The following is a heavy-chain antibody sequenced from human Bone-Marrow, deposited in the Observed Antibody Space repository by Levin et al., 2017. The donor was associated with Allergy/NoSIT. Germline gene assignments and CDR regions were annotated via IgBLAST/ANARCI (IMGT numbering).Heavy chain of an antibody. CDR3: ARDSGLNWVQGWELDY. J-gene: IGHJ4*02. Sequence: GGSLRLSCAASGFTFSSYGMHWVRQAPHKGLEWVALIWYDGSNKYYADSVKGRFTISRDNSKNTLYLQMNSLRVDDTALYYCARDSGLNWVQGWELDYWGQGTPVTVSS. CDR1: GFTFSSYG. CDR2: IWYDGSNK. D-gene: IGHD5-18*01. V-gene: IGHV3-33*01.